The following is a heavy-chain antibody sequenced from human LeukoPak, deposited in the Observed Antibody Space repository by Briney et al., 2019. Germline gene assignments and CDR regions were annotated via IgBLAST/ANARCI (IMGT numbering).Heavy chain of an antibody. CDR2: ISNSGST. D-gene: IGHD3-22*01. V-gene: IGHV4-61*01. CDR3: ARSPSGYRFDS. Sequence: SETLSLTCAVSGGYVNRGTFFWTWIRKPPGKGLEWIGYISNSGSTNYHPSLKSRVTISSDTSKSQFTLKLTSVTAADTAVYYCARSPSGYRFDSWGQGTLVTVSS. CDR1: GGYVNRGTFF. J-gene: IGHJ4*02.